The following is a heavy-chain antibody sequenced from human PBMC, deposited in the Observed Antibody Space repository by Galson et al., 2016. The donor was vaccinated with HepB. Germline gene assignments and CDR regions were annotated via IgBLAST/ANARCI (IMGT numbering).Heavy chain of an antibody. J-gene: IGHJ6*02. CDR3: ARGSSSWSLYYYYGMGV. Sequence: SLRLSCAASGFTFSSYWMHWVRQAPGKGLVWVSRINSDGSSTSYADSVKGRFTISRDNAKNTPYLQMNSLRAEDTAVYYCARGSSSWSLYYYYGMGVWGQGTTVTVSS. V-gene: IGHV3-74*01. D-gene: IGHD6-13*01. CDR2: INSDGSST. CDR1: GFTFSSYW.